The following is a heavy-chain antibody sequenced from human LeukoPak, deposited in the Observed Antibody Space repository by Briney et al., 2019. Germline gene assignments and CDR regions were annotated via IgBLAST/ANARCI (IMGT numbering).Heavy chain of an antibody. D-gene: IGHD2-2*01. J-gene: IGHJ3*02. Sequence: ASVKVSCKASGYTFTGYYMHWVRQAPGQGLEWMGCINPNSGGTDYAQKFQGRVTMTRDTSISTAYMELSRLRSDDTAVYYCARNIVVVPAARGAFDIWGQGTMVTVSS. CDR3: ARNIVVVPAARGAFDI. CDR2: INPNSGGT. V-gene: IGHV1-2*02. CDR1: GYTFTGYY.